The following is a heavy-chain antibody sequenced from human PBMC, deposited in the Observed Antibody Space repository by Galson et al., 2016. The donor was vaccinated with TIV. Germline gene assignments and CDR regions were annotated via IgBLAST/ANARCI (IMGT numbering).Heavy chain of an antibody. CDR1: GGSLSGYF. D-gene: IGHD3-9*01. CDR2: ISHSGYA. V-gene: IGHV4-34*01. Sequence: SETLSLTCAVSGGSLSGYFWTWIRQAPGKGLEWIGEISHSGYARHNPSLESRVTLSIDTPKSQFSLQLSSVTVADTAVYYCAREFYDVLTGPINFYYGMDIWGQGTTVTVS. CDR3: AREFYDVLTGPINFYYGMDI. J-gene: IGHJ6*02.